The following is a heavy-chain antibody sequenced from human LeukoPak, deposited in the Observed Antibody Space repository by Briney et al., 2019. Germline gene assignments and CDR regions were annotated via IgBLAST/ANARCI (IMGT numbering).Heavy chain of an antibody. D-gene: IGHD3-10*01. CDR1: GGSISSGSYY. J-gene: IGHJ4*02. CDR3: ARDNYYGSGSYSPNVIIDY. V-gene: IGHV4-61*02. CDR2: IYTSGST. Sequence: PSETLSLTCTVSGGSISSGSYYWSWIRQPAGKGLEWIGRIYTSGSTNCNPSLKSRVTISVDTSKNQFSLKLSSVTAADTAVYYCARDNYYGSGSYSPNVIIDYWGQGTLVTVSS.